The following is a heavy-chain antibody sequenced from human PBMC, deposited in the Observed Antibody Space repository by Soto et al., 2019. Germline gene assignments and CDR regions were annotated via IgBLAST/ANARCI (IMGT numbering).Heavy chain of an antibody. CDR3: VRAAGYSGNDYVYYYGMDV. V-gene: IGHV3-33*01. CDR2: VWYDGGNK. Sequence: QVQLVESGGGVVQPGRSLRLSCAASGFTFSSYGMHWVRQAPGKGLEWVALVWYDGGNKYYADSVKGRFTISRDNSKNTLYLQMDSLRAEDTTVYYCVRAAGYSGNDYVYYYGMDVGGQGPTVTVSS. D-gene: IGHD5-12*01. CDR1: GFTFSSYG. J-gene: IGHJ6*02.